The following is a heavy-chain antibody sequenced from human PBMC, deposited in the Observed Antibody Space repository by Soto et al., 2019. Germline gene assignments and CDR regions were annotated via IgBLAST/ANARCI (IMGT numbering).Heavy chain of an antibody. J-gene: IGHJ3*02. CDR3: ASYPIAVAGYSDAFDI. CDR2: IYHSGST. D-gene: IGHD6-19*01. Sequence: QVQLQESGPGLVKPSGTLSLICAVSGGSISSSNWWSWVRQPPGKGLEWIGEIYHSGSTNYNPSLKSRVTISVDKSKNQFSLKLSSVTAADTAVYYCASYPIAVAGYSDAFDIWGQGTMVTVSS. V-gene: IGHV4-4*02. CDR1: GGSISSSNW.